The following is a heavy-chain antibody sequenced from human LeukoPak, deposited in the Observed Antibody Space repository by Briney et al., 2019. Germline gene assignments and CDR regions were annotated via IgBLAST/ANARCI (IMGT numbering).Heavy chain of an antibody. CDR1: GFTFSSYW. V-gene: IGHV3-74*01. J-gene: IGHJ4*02. D-gene: IGHD3-10*01. Sequence: PGGSLRLSCAASGFTFSSYWMHWVRQAPGKGLVWVSRINSDGITTSYADSVKGRFTISRDNSKNTLYLQMNSLRAEDTAVYYCAKCLWFGELLAPSFDYWGQGTLVAVSS. CDR3: AKCLWFGELLAPSFDY. CDR2: INSDGITT.